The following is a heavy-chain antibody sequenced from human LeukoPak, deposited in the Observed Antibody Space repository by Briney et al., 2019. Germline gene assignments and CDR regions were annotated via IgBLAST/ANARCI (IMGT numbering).Heavy chain of an antibody. CDR3: ARSPPTYSSDEYYFDY. V-gene: IGHV1-18*01. CDR1: GYTFTSYG. J-gene: IGHJ4*02. Sequence: ASVKVSCTASGYTFTSYGISWVRQAPGQGLEWMGWISAYNGNTNYAQKLQGRVTMTTDTSTSTAYMELRSLRSDDTAVYYCARSPPTYSSDEYYFDYWGQGTLVTVSS. D-gene: IGHD6-19*01. CDR2: ISAYNGNT.